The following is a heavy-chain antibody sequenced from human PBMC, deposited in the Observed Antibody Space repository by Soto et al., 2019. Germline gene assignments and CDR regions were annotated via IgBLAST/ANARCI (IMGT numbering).Heavy chain of an antibody. J-gene: IGHJ4*02. CDR1: GYTFTSYC. CDR2: ISAYNGNT. V-gene: IGHV1-18*01. D-gene: IGHD3-3*01. Sequence: GASVKPSSKASGYTFTSYCISWLRQAHRQGLEWMGWISAYNGNTNYAQKLQGRVTMTTDTPTSTAYMELRSLRSDDTAVYYCARDTYDFWSAYPIDYWGQGTLVTVSS. CDR3: ARDTYDFWSAYPIDY.